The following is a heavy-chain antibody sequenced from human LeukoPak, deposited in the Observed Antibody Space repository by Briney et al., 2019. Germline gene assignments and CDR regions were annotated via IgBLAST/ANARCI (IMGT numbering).Heavy chain of an antibody. CDR2: IRYDGSNK. D-gene: IGHD6-19*01. Sequence: PGGSLRLPCAASGFTFSSYGMHWVRQAPGKGLEWVAFIRYDGSNKYYADSVKGRFTISRDNSKNTLYLQMNSLRAEDTAVYYCAKDHPNSSGWVFDYWGQGTLVTVSS. CDR3: AKDHPNSSGWVFDY. V-gene: IGHV3-30*02. J-gene: IGHJ4*02. CDR1: GFTFSSYG.